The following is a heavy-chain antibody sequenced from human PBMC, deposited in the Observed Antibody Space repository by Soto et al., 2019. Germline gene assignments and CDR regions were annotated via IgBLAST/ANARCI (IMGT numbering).Heavy chain of an antibody. D-gene: IGHD1-26*01. CDR3: ARDGGRHSGGIDY. CDR2: IIPIFGTA. CDR1: GGTFSSYS. J-gene: IGHJ4*02. V-gene: IGHV1-69*13. Sequence: SVKVSCKASGGTFSSYSINWVRQAPGQGLEWMGEIIPIFGTANYAQKFQGRVTITADESTSTAYMELGSLRSEDTAVYYCARDGGRHSGGIDYWGQGTLVTVSS.